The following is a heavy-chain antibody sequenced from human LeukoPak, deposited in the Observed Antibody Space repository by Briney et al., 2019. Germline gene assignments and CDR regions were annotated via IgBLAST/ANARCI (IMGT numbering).Heavy chain of an antibody. D-gene: IGHD1-26*01. CDR3: ARGRSNYYGMDV. CDR2: IYYNGNT. CDR1: DGSTNSYY. J-gene: IGHJ6*02. Sequence: SETLSLTCSVSDGSTNSYYWNWIRRPPGKGLEWIGYIYYNGNTNYSPSLKSRVTMSADTSKNLFSLKVSSVTAADTAVYYCARGRSNYYGMDVWGQGTTVTVSS. V-gene: IGHV4-59*01.